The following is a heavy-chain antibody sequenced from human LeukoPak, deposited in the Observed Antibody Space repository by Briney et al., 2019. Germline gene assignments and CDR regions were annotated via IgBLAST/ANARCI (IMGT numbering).Heavy chain of an antibody. Sequence: GASVKLSCKASGYTFTGYYMHWVRQAPGQGLGWMWWINPNSGGTNYAQKFRVRVTMTRDTSISTAYMELSRLRSDDTAVYYCARLFRVRGVISGFDYWGQGTLVTVSS. CDR1: GYTFTGYY. V-gene: IGHV1-2*02. J-gene: IGHJ4*02. CDR3: ARLFRVRGVISGFDY. CDR2: INPNSGGT. D-gene: IGHD3-10*01.